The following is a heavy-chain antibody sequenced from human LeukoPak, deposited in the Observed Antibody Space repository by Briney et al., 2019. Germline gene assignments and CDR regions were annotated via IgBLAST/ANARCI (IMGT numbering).Heavy chain of an antibody. D-gene: IGHD5-24*01. CDR1: GYTFTGYY. CDR3: AGDNADGYNADY. CDR2: INPNSGGT. Sequence: ASVKVSCKASGYTFTGYYMHWVRQAPGQGLEWMGWINPNSGGTNYAQKFQGRVTMTRDTSISTAYMELSRLRSDDTAVYYCAGDNADGYNADYWGQGTLVTVSS. V-gene: IGHV1-2*02. J-gene: IGHJ4*02.